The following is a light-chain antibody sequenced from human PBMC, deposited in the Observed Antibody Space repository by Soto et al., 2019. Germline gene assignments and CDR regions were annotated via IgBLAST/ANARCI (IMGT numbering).Light chain of an antibody. CDR3: QQYGRSPLLYS. CDR2: GAS. V-gene: IGKV3-20*01. CDR1: QSVTSNY. J-gene: IGKJ2*01. Sequence: EIVLTQSPGTPSLSPGEGATLSCRASQSVTSNYLAWYQQKPGQAPRLLIYGASTRAAGVPDRFSGSGSGTDCTLTITRLEPEDFAVYYCQQYGRSPLLYSFGQGTKLGVK.